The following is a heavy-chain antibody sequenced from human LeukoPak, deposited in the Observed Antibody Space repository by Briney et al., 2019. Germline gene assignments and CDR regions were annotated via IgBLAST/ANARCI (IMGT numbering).Heavy chain of an antibody. CDR3: ARRRIVGSTDDAFDI. D-gene: IGHD1-26*01. V-gene: IGHV3-30*03. Sequence: GGSLRLSCAASGFTFRSYSMNWVRQAPGKGLEWAAVISSDGNTKYYADSVKGRFTISRDNSNNTLYLQMNSLRADDTAIYYCARRRIVGSTDDAFDIWGQGTMVTLSS. CDR2: ISSDGNTK. J-gene: IGHJ3*02. CDR1: GFTFRSYS.